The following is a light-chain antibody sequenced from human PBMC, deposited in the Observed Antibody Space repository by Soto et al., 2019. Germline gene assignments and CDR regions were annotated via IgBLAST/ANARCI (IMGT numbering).Light chain of an antibody. V-gene: IGKV3-20*01. CDR2: ATS. Sequence: EIVLTQSPGTLSLSPGERASLSCRASQSLSSNYVAWYQQKVGQAPRLLIYATSTKATGIPDRFRGSGSGTDFNRTIARLEPEDFAVYYCQRYGLSPPYSFGPGTKMEIK. CDR1: QSLSSNY. CDR3: QRYGLSPPYS. J-gene: IGKJ3*01.